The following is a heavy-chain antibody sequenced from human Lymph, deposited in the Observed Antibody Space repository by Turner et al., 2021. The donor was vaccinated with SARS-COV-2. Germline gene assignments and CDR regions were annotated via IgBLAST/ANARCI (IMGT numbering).Heavy chain of an antibody. CDR1: GFTFSSYS. Sequence: DVQLGESGGGLVKPGGSLRLSCAASGFTFSSYSMNRVRQAPGKGLEWVSSITFTSSYIYYADSVKGRFTISRDNAKNSLYLQMNSLRAEDTAVYYCARGPPDFPYYFDYWGQGTLVTVSS. CDR2: ITFTSSYI. J-gene: IGHJ4*02. CDR3: ARGPPDFPYYFDY. D-gene: IGHD2-21*02. V-gene: IGHV3-21*01.